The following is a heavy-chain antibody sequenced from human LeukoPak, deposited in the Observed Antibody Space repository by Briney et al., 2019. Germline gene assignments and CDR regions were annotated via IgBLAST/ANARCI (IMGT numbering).Heavy chain of an antibody. Sequence: PSETLSLTCAVYGGSFSGYYWSWIRQPPGKGLEWIGEINHSGSTNYNPSLKSRVTISVDTSKNQFSLKLSSVTAADTAVYYCARGLPIQTRGYYYDSSGYPFDYWGQGTLVTVSS. V-gene: IGHV4-34*01. CDR1: GGSFSGYY. D-gene: IGHD3-22*01. CDR2: INHSGST. J-gene: IGHJ4*02. CDR3: ARGLPIQTRGYYYDSSGYPFDY.